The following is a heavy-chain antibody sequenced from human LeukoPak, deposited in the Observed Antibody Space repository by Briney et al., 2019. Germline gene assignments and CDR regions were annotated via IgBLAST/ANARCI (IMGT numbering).Heavy chain of an antibody. V-gene: IGHV1-2*02. CDR3: AKKVRGPSHPLDF. Sequence: ASVKVSCKASVYTFTGYIIHWVRQAPGQRGEWMGWINPENRHTDNTHKFHARVTRTSVTSINTAYMALRRLRSDDTAVYYCAKKVRGPSHPLDFWGQGTLVTVSS. J-gene: IGHJ4*02. D-gene: IGHD5-12*01. CDR1: VYTFTGYI. CDR2: INPENRHT.